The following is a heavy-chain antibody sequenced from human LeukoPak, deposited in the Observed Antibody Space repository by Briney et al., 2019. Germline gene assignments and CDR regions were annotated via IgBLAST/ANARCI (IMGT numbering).Heavy chain of an antibody. D-gene: IGHD1-26*01. Sequence: SETLSLTCTVSGYSISSGYYWGWIRPSPEKGLEWTGSISHSGTTYYNPSLKSRVTISVDRSKNQFSLNLNSVTAADTAVYYCASNSGSYYDYWGQGTLVTVSS. CDR1: GYSISSGYY. V-gene: IGHV4-38-2*02. J-gene: IGHJ4*02. CDR2: ISHSGTT. CDR3: ASNSGSYYDY.